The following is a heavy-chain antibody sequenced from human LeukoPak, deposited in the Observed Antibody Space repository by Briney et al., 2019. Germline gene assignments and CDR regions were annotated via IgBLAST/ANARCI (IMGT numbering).Heavy chain of an antibody. J-gene: IGHJ5*02. CDR3: ARVGSDRYGEENKNWFDP. Sequence: SETLSLTCALYGGSFSGYYWSWIRQPPGKGLEWIGEINHSGSTNYNPSLKSRVTISVDTSKNQFSLKLSSVTAADTAVYYCARVGSDRYGEENKNWFDPWGQGTLVTVSS. CDR1: GGSFSGYY. D-gene: IGHD4-17*01. V-gene: IGHV4-34*01. CDR2: INHSGST.